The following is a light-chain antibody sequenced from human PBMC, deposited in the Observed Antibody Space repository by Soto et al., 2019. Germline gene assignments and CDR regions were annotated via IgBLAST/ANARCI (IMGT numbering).Light chain of an antibody. CDR1: QYINTR. CDR2: QTS. Sequence: EIVLTQSPATLSSFPGDRVTLSCRASQYINTRLAWYQHRPGQAPRLLIYQTSLRAAGIPARFSASGSGTDLTLTNSHLQPEDFALYYCHQRQSWPRTFGQGTKVDI. J-gene: IGKJ1*01. CDR3: HQRQSWPRT. V-gene: IGKV3-11*01.